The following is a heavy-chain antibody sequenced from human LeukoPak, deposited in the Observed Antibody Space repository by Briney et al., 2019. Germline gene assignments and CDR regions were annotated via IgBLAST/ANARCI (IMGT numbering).Heavy chain of an antibody. D-gene: IGHD6-13*01. CDR1: GGTFSSYA. V-gene: IGHV1-69*04. J-gene: IGHJ6*02. Sequence: TSVKVSCKASGGTFSSYAISWVRQAPGQGLEWMGRIIPILGIANYAQKFQGRVTITADKSTSTAYMELSSLRSEDTAVYYCARDISVDSWGYYYYGMDVWGQGTTVTVSS. CDR3: ARDISVDSWGYYYYGMDV. CDR2: IIPILGIA.